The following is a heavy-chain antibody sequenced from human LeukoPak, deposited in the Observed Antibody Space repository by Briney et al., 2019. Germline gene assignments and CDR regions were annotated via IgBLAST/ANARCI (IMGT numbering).Heavy chain of an antibody. J-gene: IGHJ4*02. CDR1: GFTFSSYA. CDR3: AKVGRYCSGTSCHDRPHFDY. V-gene: IGHV3-23*01. D-gene: IGHD2-2*01. CDR2: ISGSGGST. Sequence: GGSLRLSCAASGFTFSSYAMSWVRQAPGKGLEWVSAISGSGGSTYYADSVKGRFTISRDNSKNTLYLQMNSLRAEDTAVYYCAKVGRYCSGTSCHDRPHFDYWGQGTLVTVSS.